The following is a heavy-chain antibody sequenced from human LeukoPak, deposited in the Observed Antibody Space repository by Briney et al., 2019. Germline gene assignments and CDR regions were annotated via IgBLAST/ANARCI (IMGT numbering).Heavy chain of an antibody. V-gene: IGHV4-34*01. CDR2: INHSGST. J-gene: IGHJ4*02. CDR3: ARMYYDFWSGYNRTPHFDY. CDR1: GGSFSGYY. D-gene: IGHD3-3*01. Sequence: SETLSLTCAVYGGSFSGYYWSWIRQPPGKGLEWIGEINHSGSTYYNPSLKSRVTISVDTSKNQFSLKLSSVTAADTAVYYCARMYYDFWSGYNRTPHFDYWGQGTLVTVSS.